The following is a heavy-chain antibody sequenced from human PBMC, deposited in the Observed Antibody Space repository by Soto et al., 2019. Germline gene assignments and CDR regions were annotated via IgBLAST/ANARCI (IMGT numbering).Heavy chain of an antibody. CDR1: GFTFSSYG. J-gene: IGHJ6*02. Sequence: PGGSLRLSCAASGFTFSSYGMHWVRQAPGKGLEWVAVISYDGSNKYYADSVKGRFTISRDNSKNTLYLQMNSLRAEDTAVYYCAKSQGEYCSSTSCYLYYYGMDVWGQGTTVTVSS. V-gene: IGHV3-30*18. D-gene: IGHD2-2*01. CDR2: ISYDGSNK. CDR3: AKSQGEYCSSTSCYLYYYGMDV.